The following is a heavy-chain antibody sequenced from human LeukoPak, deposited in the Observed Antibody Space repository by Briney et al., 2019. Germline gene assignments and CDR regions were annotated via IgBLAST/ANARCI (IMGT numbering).Heavy chain of an antibody. CDR2: ISSSSSYI. J-gene: IGHJ4*02. D-gene: IGHD6-13*01. CDR3: ARDSPSRYSSSWYTGY. Sequence: AGGSLRLSCAASGFTFSSYSMNWVRQAPGKGLEWVSSISSSSSYIYYADSVKGRFTISRDNAKNSLYLQMNSLRAEDTAVYYCARDSPSRYSSSWYTGYWGQGTLVTVSS. CDR1: GFTFSSYS. V-gene: IGHV3-21*01.